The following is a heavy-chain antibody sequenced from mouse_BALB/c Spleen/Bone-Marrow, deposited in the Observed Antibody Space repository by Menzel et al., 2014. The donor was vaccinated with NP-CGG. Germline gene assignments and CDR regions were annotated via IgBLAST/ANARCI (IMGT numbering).Heavy chain of an antibody. D-gene: IGHD4-1*01. Sequence: EVQRVESGPSLVKPSQTLSLPCSVTGDSIXSGYWNWIRKFPGNKLEYMGYISYSGSTYYNPSLKSRISITRDTSKNQYYLQLNSVTTEDTATYYCATGNAMDYWGQGTSVTVSS. CDR2: ISYSGST. J-gene: IGHJ4*01. CDR1: GDSIXSGY. V-gene: IGHV3-8*02. CDR3: ATGNAMDY.